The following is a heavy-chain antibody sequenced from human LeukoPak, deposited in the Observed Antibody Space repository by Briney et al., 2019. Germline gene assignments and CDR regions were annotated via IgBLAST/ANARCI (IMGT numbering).Heavy chain of an antibody. J-gene: IGHJ4*02. CDR2: ISGSGGGT. D-gene: IGHD4/OR15-4a*01. V-gene: IGHV3-23*01. CDR1: GFTFSSHA. Sequence: GGSLSLSCAASGFTFSSHAMSWVRQAPGKGLEWVSGISGSGGGTSYADSVKGRFTISGDNSKNTLYLQMNSLRAEDTAIYYRAKCGVNFNYFDSWGQGTLVTVSS. CDR3: AKCGVNFNYFDS.